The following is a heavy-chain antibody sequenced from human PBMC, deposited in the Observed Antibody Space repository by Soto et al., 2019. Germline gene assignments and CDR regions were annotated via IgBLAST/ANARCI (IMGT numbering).Heavy chain of an antibody. CDR1: GGSISSGGYY. Sequence: SLTCTVSGGSISSGGYYWSWIRQHPGKGLEWIGYIYYSGSTDYNPSLKSRVTISVDTSKNQFSLKLSSVTAADTAVYYCARVFSDSSSFFDPWGQGTLVTVSS. D-gene: IGHD6-13*01. J-gene: IGHJ5*02. CDR2: IYYSGST. CDR3: ARVFSDSSSFFDP. V-gene: IGHV4-31*03.